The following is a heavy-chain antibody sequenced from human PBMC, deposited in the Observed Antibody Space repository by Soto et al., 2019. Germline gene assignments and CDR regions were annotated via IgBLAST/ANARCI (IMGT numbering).Heavy chain of an antibody. CDR3: AKDRDNYGARPYYFDY. CDR2: ISGSGGST. J-gene: IGHJ4*02. Sequence: GGSLRLSCASSGFTFSSYAMSLVRQAPGKGLEWVSAISGSGGSTYYADSVKGRFTISRDNSKNTLYLQMNSLRAEDTAVYYCAKDRDNYGARPYYFDYWGQGTLVTVSS. V-gene: IGHV3-23*01. CDR1: GFTFSSYA. D-gene: IGHD4-17*01.